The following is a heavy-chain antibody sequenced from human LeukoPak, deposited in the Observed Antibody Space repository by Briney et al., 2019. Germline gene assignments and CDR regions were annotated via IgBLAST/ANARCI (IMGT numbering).Heavy chain of an antibody. Sequence: ASVKVSCKASGYTFTSYGISWVRQAPGQGLEWMGWISAYNGSTNYAQKLQGRVTMTTDTSTSTAYMELRSLRSDDTAVYYCARDMTGPGIAVAGTINFDYWGQGTLVTVSS. J-gene: IGHJ4*02. D-gene: IGHD6-19*01. CDR1: GYTFTSYG. CDR2: ISAYNGST. CDR3: ARDMTGPGIAVAGTINFDY. V-gene: IGHV1-18*01.